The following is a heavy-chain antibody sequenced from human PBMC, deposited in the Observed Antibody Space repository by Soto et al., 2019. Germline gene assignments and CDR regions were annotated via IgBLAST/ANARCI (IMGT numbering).Heavy chain of an antibody. D-gene: IGHD3-10*01. CDR2: IYWDNDK. CDR3: ARSLWFGELH. CDR1: GFSLSTTGVG. V-gene: IGHV2-5*02. J-gene: IGHJ4*02. Sequence: QITLEESGPPLVKPTQTLTLTCSFSGFSLSTTGVGVGWIRQSPGKALEWLAIIYWDNDKRYSPSLKSRVTITKDTSKNQVVLTVTNMDPVDTGTYYCARSLWFGELHWGQGALVTVSS.